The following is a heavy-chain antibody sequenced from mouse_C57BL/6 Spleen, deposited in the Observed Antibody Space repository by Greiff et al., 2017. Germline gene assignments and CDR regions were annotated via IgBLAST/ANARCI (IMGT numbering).Heavy chain of an antibody. CDR1: GFTFSSYA. V-gene: IGHV5-9-1*02. D-gene: IGHD1-1*01. J-gene: IGHJ1*03. Sequence: EVKLMESGAGLVKPGGSLKLSCAASGFTFSSYAMSWVRPTPEKRLEWVAYISSGGDYLYSAATVKGRFTISRDNARNTLYLQMSSLKSEDTAMYYCTRERYYSSFDVWGTGTTVTVAS. CDR3: TRERYYSSFDV. CDR2: ISSGGDYL.